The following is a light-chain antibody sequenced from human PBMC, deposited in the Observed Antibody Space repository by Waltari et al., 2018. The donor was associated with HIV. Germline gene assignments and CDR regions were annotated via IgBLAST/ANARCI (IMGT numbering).Light chain of an antibody. Sequence: SSELTQDPAVSVALGQTVRITCQGDSLRSYYASWYQQKPGQAPLLVIYGKNNRPSWIPDRFSGSSSGNAASLTITGAQAEDAADYYGNSRNSSGNHLQVFGGGTKLTVL. CDR3: NSRNSSGNHLQV. CDR2: GKN. J-gene: IGLJ2*01. CDR1: SLRSYY. V-gene: IGLV3-19*01.